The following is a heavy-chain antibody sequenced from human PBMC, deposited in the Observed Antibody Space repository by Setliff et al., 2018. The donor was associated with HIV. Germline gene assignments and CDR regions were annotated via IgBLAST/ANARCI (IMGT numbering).Heavy chain of an antibody. CDR3: ARDLPTPNWGFDY. J-gene: IGHJ4*02. CDR2: INPSSGST. D-gene: IGHD7-27*01. CDR1: GYTFTSYY. Sequence: ASVKVSCKASGYTFTSYYMHWVRQAPGQGLEWMGIINPSSGSTSNKQKFQGRVTMTRDTSTNTVYMELSSLRSEDTAVYYCARDLPTPNWGFDYWGQGTLVTVSS. V-gene: IGHV1-46*01.